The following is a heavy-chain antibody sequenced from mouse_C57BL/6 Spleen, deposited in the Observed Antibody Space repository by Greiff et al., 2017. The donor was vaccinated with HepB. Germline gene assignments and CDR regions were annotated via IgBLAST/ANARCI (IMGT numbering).Heavy chain of an antibody. J-gene: IGHJ3*01. CDR1: GYTFTSYG. Sequence: VQLQQSGAELARPGASVKLSCKASGYTFTSYGISWVKQRTGQGLEWIGEISPRSGNTYYNEKFKGKATLTADKSPSTAYMELHSLTSEDSAFYYCARRGAPPYWGQGTLVTVSS. CDR3: ARRGAPPY. CDR2: ISPRSGNT. V-gene: IGHV1-81*01.